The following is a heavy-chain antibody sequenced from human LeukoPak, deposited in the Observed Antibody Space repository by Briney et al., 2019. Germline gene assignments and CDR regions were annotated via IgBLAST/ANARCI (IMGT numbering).Heavy chain of an antibody. CDR1: GFTFSSYG. Sequence: GGSLRLSCAASGFTFSSYGMHWVRQAPGKGLEWVAFIRYDGSNKYYADSVKGRFTISRDNSKNTLYLQMNSLRAEDTAVYYCARAYSSSSYNDYWGQGTLVTVSS. J-gene: IGHJ4*02. V-gene: IGHV3-30*02. CDR2: IRYDGSNK. D-gene: IGHD6-13*01. CDR3: ARAYSSSSYNDY.